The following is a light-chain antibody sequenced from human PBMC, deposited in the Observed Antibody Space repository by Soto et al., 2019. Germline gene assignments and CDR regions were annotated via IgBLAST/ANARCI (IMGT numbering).Light chain of an antibody. CDR2: GAS. CDR3: QQSYSYTRM. Sequence: DIQMTQSPSSLSASVGGRVTITCRASQTISTYLNWYQQKPGKAPKVLIYGASSLQSGVPTRFSGSGSGTDFTLTISSLQPEDSATYYCQQSYSYTRMFGQGTKVDIK. CDR1: QTISTY. V-gene: IGKV1-39*01. J-gene: IGKJ1*01.